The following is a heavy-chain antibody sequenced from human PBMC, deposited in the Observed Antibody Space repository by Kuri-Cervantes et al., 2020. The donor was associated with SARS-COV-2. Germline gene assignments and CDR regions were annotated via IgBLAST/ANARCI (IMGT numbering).Heavy chain of an antibody. Sequence: GSLRLSCTGSGGSISSSSYYWGRIRQPPGKGLEWIGSIYYSGSTYYNPSLKSRVTISVDTSKNQFSLKLSSVTAADTAVYYCARHLNYYDSSGYYRTWYFDLWGRGTLVTVSS. V-gene: IGHV4-39*01. J-gene: IGHJ2*01. D-gene: IGHD3-22*01. CDR1: GGSISSSSYY. CDR3: ARHLNYYDSSGYYRTWYFDL. CDR2: IYYSGST.